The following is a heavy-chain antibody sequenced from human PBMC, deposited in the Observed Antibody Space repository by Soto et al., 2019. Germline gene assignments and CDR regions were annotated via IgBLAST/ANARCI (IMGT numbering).Heavy chain of an antibody. D-gene: IGHD3-10*01. CDR2: INPIFGTT. CDR3: ARAIGNQIDY. J-gene: IGHJ4*02. V-gene: IGHV1-69*13. CDR1: GGTFSSYS. Sequence: ASVKVSCKASGGTFSSYSISWVRQAPGQGLEWMGGINPIFGTTNYAQKFQGRVTIVADESTSTAYMELSSLRSEDTAVYFCARAIGNQIDYWGQGTLVTVPQ.